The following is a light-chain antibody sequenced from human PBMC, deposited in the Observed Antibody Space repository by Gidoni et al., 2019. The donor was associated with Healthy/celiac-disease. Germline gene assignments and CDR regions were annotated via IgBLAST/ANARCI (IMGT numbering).Light chain of an antibody. CDR2: GAS. CDR1: QSVSSN. Sequence: EIVMTQSPATLSVSPGERATLSCRASQSVSSNLAWYKQKPGQAPRLLIYGASTRATGIPASFSGSGSGTEFTLTIRRLQSEDFAVYYCQQYNNWPWTFGQWTKVEIK. J-gene: IGKJ1*01. V-gene: IGKV3-15*01. CDR3: QQYNNWPWT.